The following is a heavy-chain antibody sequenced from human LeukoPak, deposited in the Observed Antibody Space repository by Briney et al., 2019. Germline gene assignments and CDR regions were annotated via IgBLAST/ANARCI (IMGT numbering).Heavy chain of an antibody. V-gene: IGHV1-2*02. D-gene: IGHD3-3*01. J-gene: IGHJ4*02. CDR2: INPNSGGT. CDR3: ARGITIFGVVIIDFDY. CDR1: GYTFTGYY. Sequence: GASVKVPCKASGYTFTGYYMHWVRQAPGQGLEWMGWINPNSGGTNYAQKFQGRVTMTRDTSISTAYMELSRLRSDDTAVYYCARGITIFGVVIIDFDYWGQGTLVTVSS.